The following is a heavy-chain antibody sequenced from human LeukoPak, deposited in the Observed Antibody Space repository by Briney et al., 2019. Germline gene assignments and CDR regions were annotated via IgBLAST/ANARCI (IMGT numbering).Heavy chain of an antibody. J-gene: IGHJ4*02. Sequence: SETLSLTCTVSGGSISSYYWSWIRQPPGKGLEWMGYIYYSGSTYYNPSLKSRVTISVDTSKSHFSLKLSSVTAADTAVYYCAGRGPFGDILTGYYTDYWGQGTLVTVSS. D-gene: IGHD3-9*01. V-gene: IGHV4-59*04. CDR2: IYYSGST. CDR1: GGSISSYY. CDR3: AGRGPFGDILTGYYTDY.